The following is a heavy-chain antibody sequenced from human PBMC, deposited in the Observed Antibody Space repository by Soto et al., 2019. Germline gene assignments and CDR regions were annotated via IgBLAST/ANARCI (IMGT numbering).Heavy chain of an antibody. CDR1: GDRLASND. Sequence: GTTVEVRCEACGDRLASNDVSWVRQATGQGLEWMGWMNPGSGDTGYGQKVQGIVTVTTDTSTSTAYMELRSLRSDDTAVYYCARDHQDMQGWYYYYNKVRAFWGHGPTVTVPS. J-gene: IGHJ6*02. CDR2: MNPGSGDT. D-gene: IGHD2-15*01. V-gene: IGHV1-8*01. CDR3: ARDHQDMQGWYYYYNKVRAF.